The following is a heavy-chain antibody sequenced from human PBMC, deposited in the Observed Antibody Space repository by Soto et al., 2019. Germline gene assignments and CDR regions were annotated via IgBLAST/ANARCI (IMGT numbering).Heavy chain of an antibody. CDR2: ITGICGTT. V-gene: IGHV3-23*04. J-gene: IGHJ4*02. CDR1: GFTFSSYA. D-gene: IGHD2-21*02. CDR3: ANDVTATTNY. Sequence: EVQLVESGGGLVQPGGSLRLSCAASGFTFSSYAMSWVRQAPGKGLQWVSTITGICGTTYYADSVKGRFTISRDNSKNTLYLQMNRLRADDTALYYCANDVTATTNYWGQGTLVTVSS.